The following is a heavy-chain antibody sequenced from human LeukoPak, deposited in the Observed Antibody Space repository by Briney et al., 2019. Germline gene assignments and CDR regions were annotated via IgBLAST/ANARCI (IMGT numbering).Heavy chain of an antibody. CDR2: ISSNGDNT. CDR1: GFTFRTYV. Sequence: GGSLRLSCSVSGFTFRTYVMHWVRHAPGKGLEYVSAISSNGDNTYYADSVKGRFTISRDNSKNTLYLQMSSLRADDTAVYYCVRGTGYWGQGTLVTVSS. V-gene: IGHV3-64D*06. J-gene: IGHJ4*02. CDR3: VRGTGY.